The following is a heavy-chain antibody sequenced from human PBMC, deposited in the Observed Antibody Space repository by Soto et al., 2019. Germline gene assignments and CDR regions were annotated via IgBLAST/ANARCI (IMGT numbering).Heavy chain of an antibody. Sequence: PGGSLRLSCAASGFTFSSYGMHWVRQAPGKGLEWVAVIWYDGSNKYYADSVKGRFTISRDNSKNTLYLQMNSLRAEDTAVYYCARATYYYGSGSYYDSYYYYYYMDVWGKGTTVTVSS. D-gene: IGHD3-10*01. CDR1: GFTFSSYG. CDR2: IWYDGSNK. V-gene: IGHV3-33*01. CDR3: ARATYYYGSGSYYDSYYYYYYMDV. J-gene: IGHJ6*03.